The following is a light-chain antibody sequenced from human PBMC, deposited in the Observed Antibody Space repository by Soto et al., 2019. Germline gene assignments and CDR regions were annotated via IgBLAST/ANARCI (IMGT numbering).Light chain of an antibody. CDR1: QGIGNW. Sequence: DIQMTQSPSSVSASVGDSVTITCRASQGIGNWLAWYQQRPGKAPKLLIYASSTLQSGVPSRFIGSGSGTDFALTISSLQPEDCATYWCLQTTSFPWTFGQGTKIEIK. CDR2: ASS. V-gene: IGKV1-12*01. CDR3: LQTTSFPWT. J-gene: IGKJ1*01.